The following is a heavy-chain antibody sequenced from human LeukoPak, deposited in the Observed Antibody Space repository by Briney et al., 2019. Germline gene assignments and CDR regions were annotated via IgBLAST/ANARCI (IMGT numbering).Heavy chain of an antibody. J-gene: IGHJ6*04. V-gene: IGHV1-2*04. CDR2: INPNSGGT. CDR3: ARSGPIAAAGQYYYYGMDV. CDR1: GYTFTGYY. D-gene: IGHD6-13*01. Sequence: ASVKVSCKASGYTFTGYYMHWVRQAPGQGLEWMGWINPNSGGTNYAQKFQGWVTMTRDTSISTAYMELSRLRSDDTAVYYCARSGPIAAAGQYYYYGMDVWGKGTTVTVSS.